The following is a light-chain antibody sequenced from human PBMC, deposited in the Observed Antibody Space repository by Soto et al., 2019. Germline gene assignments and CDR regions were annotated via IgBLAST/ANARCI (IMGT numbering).Light chain of an antibody. V-gene: IGLV2-8*01. CDR3: SSSAGSNNLV. J-gene: IGLJ2*01. CDR1: SSDIGDYNS. CDR2: EVT. Sequence: QSVLTQPPSASGSPGQSVTISCTGTSSDIGDYNSVSWYQQCPGKAPKLMIYEVTKRPSGVPDRFSGSRSGNRASLTVSGLQAEDEADYYCSSSAGSNNLVFGGGTQLTVL.